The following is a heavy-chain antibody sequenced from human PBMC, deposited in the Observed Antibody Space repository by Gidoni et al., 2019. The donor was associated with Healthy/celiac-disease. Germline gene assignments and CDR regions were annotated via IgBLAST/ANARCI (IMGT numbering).Heavy chain of an antibody. CDR2: IYNSGST. D-gene: IGHD1-1*01. Sequence: QVQLQESGPGLVKPAETLSITLTFSGGSIRSYYWSWIRQPPGKGLELIGYIYNSGSTNSNPSLKSRFTISVDTSKNQFSLKLSSVTAADTAVYYCARRAPRYNWNDGAFDIWGQGTMVTVSS. V-gene: IGHV4-59*01. CDR3: ARRAPRYNWNDGAFDI. CDR1: GGSIRSYY. J-gene: IGHJ3*02.